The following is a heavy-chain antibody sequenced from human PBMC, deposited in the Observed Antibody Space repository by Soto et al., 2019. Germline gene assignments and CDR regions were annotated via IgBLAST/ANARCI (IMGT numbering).Heavy chain of an antibody. D-gene: IGHD5-18*01. CDR3: ARTEWIQLWFDY. Sequence: QVQLLESGPGLVKPSQTLSLICNVSGASISSGGYYWSWIRQRPGGGLEWLGFIYYSGISHYNPSLKGRATISVDSSKKQFSLKLISVTAADTAVYYCARTEWIQLWFDYWGLGALVTVS. CDR2: IYYSGIS. V-gene: IGHV4-31*03. CDR1: GASISSGGYY. J-gene: IGHJ4*02.